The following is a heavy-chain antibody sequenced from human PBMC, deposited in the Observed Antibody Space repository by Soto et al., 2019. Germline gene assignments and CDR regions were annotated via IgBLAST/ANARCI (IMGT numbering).Heavy chain of an antibody. Sequence: LRLSCAASGFTFSRYGMNWLRQAPGKGLEWVASISSSTSYVYYADAVRGRFSTSRDNAKNILYLEMYALRSEDTAVYYCARDPSEGRVGNWFESWGQGTLVTVSS. V-gene: IGHV3-21*06. CDR2: ISSSTSYV. CDR3: ARDPSEGRVGNWFES. D-gene: IGHD2-2*01. CDR1: GFTFSRYG. J-gene: IGHJ5*01.